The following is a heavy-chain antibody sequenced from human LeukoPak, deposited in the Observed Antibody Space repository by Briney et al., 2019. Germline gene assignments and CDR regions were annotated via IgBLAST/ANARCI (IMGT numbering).Heavy chain of an antibody. CDR2: INPSGGST. V-gene: IGHV1-46*01. CDR1: GYTFTSYY. CDR3: ARGDRGSIYYDSSGYSDFDY. D-gene: IGHD3-22*01. J-gene: IGHJ4*02. Sequence: ASVKVSCKASGYTFTSYYMHWVRQAPGQGLEWMGIINPSGGSTSYAQKFQGRVTMTRDTSTSTVYMELSSLRSEDTAVYYCARGDRGSIYYDSSGYSDFDYWGQGTLVTVSS.